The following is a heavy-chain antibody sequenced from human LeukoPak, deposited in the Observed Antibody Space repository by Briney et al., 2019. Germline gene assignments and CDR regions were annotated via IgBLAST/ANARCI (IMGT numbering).Heavy chain of an antibody. CDR1: GGSISSYY. J-gene: IGHJ4*02. CDR2: IYYSGST. V-gene: IGHV4-59*01. CDR3: VRGADSSGYTFDY. Sequence: NPSETLSLTCTVSGGSISSYYWSWIRQPPGKGLEWIGYIYYSGSTNYNPSLKSRVTISVDTSKNQFSLKLSSVTAADTAVYYCVRGADSSGYTFDYWGQGTLVTVSS. D-gene: IGHD3-22*01.